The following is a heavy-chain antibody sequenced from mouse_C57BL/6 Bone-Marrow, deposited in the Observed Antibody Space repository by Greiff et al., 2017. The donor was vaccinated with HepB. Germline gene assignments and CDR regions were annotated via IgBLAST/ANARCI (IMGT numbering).Heavy chain of an antibody. Sequence: VKLQESGAELARPGASVKLSCKASGYTFTSYGISWVKQRTGQGLEWIGEIYPRSGNTYYNEKFKGKATLTADKSSSTAYMELRSLTSEDSAVYFCARSLYYYGSSFAYWGQGTLVTVSA. J-gene: IGHJ3*01. D-gene: IGHD1-1*01. CDR3: ARSLYYYGSSFAY. CDR2: IYPRSGNT. V-gene: IGHV1-81*01. CDR1: GYTFTSYG.